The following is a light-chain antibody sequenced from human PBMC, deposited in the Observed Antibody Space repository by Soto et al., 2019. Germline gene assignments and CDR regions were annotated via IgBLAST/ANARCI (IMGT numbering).Light chain of an antibody. CDR2: DAS. V-gene: IGKV3-11*01. J-gene: IGKJ2*01. CDR1: HDVSVS. CDR3: QQRASWPYT. Sequence: EIVLTQSPDTLSLSPGEGATLSCRASHDVSVSLVWYRQRPGQSPRLLIHDASNRATGTSARFSGSGSGTDFILTIGSLEPEDSALYYCQQRASWPYTSGQGTKVEIK.